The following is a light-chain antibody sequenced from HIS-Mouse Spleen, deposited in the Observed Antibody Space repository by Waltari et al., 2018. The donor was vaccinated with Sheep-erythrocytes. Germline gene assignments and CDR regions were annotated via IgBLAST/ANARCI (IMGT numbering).Light chain of an antibody. V-gene: IGKV1-8*01. J-gene: IGKJ1*01. CDR2: AAS. CDR3: QQDYNLRT. CDR1: QGISSY. Sequence: AIRMTQSPSSLSASTGDRVTITCRASQGISSYLAWYQQKPGKAPKLLIYAASTLQSGVPSRFSGSGSGTDFTLTISSLQPEDFAVYYCQQDYNLRTFGQGTKVEIK.